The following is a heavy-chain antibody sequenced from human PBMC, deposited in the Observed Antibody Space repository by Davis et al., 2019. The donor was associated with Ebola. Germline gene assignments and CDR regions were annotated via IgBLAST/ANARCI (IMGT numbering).Heavy chain of an antibody. CDR1: GYSFTNYW. Sequence: PGGSLRLSCKGSGYSFTNYWIAWVRQLPGKGPEWMGIIYSGDSDTRYSPSFEGQVTISVDRSISTAHLQWSSLKASDTAMYYCARLAPHYYYGMDVWGQGTTVTVSS. V-gene: IGHV5-51*01. J-gene: IGHJ6*02. CDR3: ARLAPHYYYGMDV. CDR2: IYSGDSDT.